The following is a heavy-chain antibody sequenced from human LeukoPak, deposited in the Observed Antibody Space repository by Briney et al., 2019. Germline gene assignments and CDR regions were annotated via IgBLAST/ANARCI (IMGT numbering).Heavy chain of an antibody. CDR1: GFTFSDYY. D-gene: IGHD6-13*01. J-gene: IGHJ3*02. V-gene: IGHV3-11*01. Sequence: PGGSLRLSCAASGFTFSDYYMSWIRQAPGKGREGVAYISSSGNTIYYADSVEGRFTICRDNEKNSLYLPMNSLRAEDTAVYYCARDEAAGTEVDAFDIWGQGTMVTVSS. CDR3: ARDEAAGTEVDAFDI. CDR2: ISSSGNTI.